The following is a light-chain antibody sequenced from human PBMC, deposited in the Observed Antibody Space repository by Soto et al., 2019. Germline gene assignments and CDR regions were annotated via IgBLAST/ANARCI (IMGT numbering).Light chain of an antibody. Sequence: DIVMTQSPDSLALSLGERATINCKSSQSGLYSSNNKNYLAWYQQKPGQPPKLLIYWASTRESGVPDRFSGSGSGTDFTLTISSLQAEDVAVYYCQQYYSTPSWTFGQGTKVEIK. V-gene: IGKV4-1*01. CDR3: QQYYSTPSWT. CDR1: QSGLYSSNNKNY. CDR2: WAS. J-gene: IGKJ1*01.